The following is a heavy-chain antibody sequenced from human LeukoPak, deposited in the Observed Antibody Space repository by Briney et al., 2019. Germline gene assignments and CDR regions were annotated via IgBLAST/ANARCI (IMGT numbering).Heavy chain of an antibody. V-gene: IGHV3-23*01. CDR1: GFTLSSYA. CDR3: ATRGVIVVVTAIRDY. J-gene: IGHJ4*02. D-gene: IGHD2-21*02. Sequence: AGALRLSCAASGFTLSSYAMSWVRQAPGKGLEWVSAISGSGGSTYYADSVKGRFTISSDNSKNTLYLQMNSLRAEDTAVYYCATRGVIVVVTAIRDYWGQGTLVTVSS. CDR2: ISGSGGST.